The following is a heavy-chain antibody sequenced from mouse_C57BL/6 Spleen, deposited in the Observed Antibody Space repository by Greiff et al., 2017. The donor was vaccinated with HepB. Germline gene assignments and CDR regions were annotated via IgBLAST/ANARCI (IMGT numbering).Heavy chain of an antibody. CDR2: IYPGDGDT. CDR3: ARSQITTAMDY. CDR1: GYAFSSSW. D-gene: IGHD1-1*01. Sequence: VQLQQSGPELVKPGASVKISCKASGYAFSSSWMNWVKQRPGKGLEWIGRIYPGDGDTNYNGKFKDKATLTADKSSSTAYMQLSSLTSEDSAVYFCARSQITTAMDYWGQGTSVTVSS. V-gene: IGHV1-82*01. J-gene: IGHJ4*01.